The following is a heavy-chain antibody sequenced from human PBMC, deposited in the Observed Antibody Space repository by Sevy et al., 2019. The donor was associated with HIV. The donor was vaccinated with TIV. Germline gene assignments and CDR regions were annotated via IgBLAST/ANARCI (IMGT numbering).Heavy chain of an antibody. CDR1: GFTFSSYR. Sequence: GESLKISCAASGFTFSSYRMTWVRQAPGKGLEWVSCISSNSDYINYADSVKGRFTISRDNAKNLLYLQMDSLRAEDTAVYYCAWAVVEISTWRSDYWGQGTLVTVSS. D-gene: IGHD5-12*01. CDR3: AWAVVEISTWRSDY. V-gene: IGHV3-21*01. J-gene: IGHJ4*02. CDR2: ISSNSDYI.